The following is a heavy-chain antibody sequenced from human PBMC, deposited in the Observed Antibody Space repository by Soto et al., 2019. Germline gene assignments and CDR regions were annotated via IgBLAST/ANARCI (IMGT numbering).Heavy chain of an antibody. D-gene: IGHD3-22*01. CDR1: GYTFTSYA. Sequence: ASVKVSCKASGYTFTSYAMHWVRQAPGQRLEWMGWINAGNGNTKYSQKFQGRVTITRDTSASTAYMELSSLRSEDTAVYYCARGTRYYYDSSGYYDFDYWGQGTLVTVSS. CDR2: INAGNGNT. J-gene: IGHJ4*02. V-gene: IGHV1-3*01. CDR3: ARGTRYYYDSSGYYDFDY.